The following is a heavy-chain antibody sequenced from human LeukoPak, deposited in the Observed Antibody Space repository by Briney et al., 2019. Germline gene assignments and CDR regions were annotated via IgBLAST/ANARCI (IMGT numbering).Heavy chain of an antibody. CDR1: GGSINSSSYY. Sequence: SETLSLTCTVSGGSINSSSYYWGWIRQPPGKGLEWIGYIYYSGSTNYNPSLKSRVTISVDTSKDQFSLKLSSVTAADTAVYYCASYSPRGKDIYYYYYMDVWGKGTTVTVSS. CDR2: IYYSGST. J-gene: IGHJ6*03. D-gene: IGHD3-16*01. CDR3: ASYSPRGKDIYYYYYMDV. V-gene: IGHV4-61*05.